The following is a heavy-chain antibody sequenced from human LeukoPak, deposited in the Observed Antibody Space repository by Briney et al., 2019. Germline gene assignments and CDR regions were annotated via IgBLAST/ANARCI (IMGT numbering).Heavy chain of an antibody. CDR3: ARRDTGWNYCDY. J-gene: IGHJ4*02. CDR2: INYKGST. Sequence: PSETLSLTCTISGGSINGHHWSWMRQPPGKRLEWIGDINYKGSTKYNPSLKSRVTISVDTSKNHLSLNLTSVLAADTAIYYCARRDTGWNYCDYWGQGILVTVSS. V-gene: IGHV4-59*08. D-gene: IGHD6-19*01. CDR1: GGSINGHH.